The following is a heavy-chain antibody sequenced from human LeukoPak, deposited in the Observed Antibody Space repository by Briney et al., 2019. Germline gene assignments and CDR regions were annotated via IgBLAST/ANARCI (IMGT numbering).Heavy chain of an antibody. Sequence: PSETLSLTCTVSGGSISSYSWNWIRQPPGKGLEWIGYIYYRGYTNYNPSLKSRVTISVDTSKNQFSLKLSSVTAADTAVYYCARRYYTNGVYYYDYWGQGTLVTVSS. V-gene: IGHV4-59*08. CDR1: GGSISSYS. CDR3: ARRYYTNGVYYYDY. D-gene: IGHD2-8*01. J-gene: IGHJ4*02. CDR2: IYYRGYT.